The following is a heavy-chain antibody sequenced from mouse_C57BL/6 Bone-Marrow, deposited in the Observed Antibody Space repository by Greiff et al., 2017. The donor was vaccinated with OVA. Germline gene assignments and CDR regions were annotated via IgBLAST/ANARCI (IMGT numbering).Heavy chain of an antibody. J-gene: IGHJ3*01. Sequence: QVQLQQPGAELVKPGASVKLSCKASGYTFTSYWMHWVKQRPGRGLDWIGRIDPNSGGTKYNEKFKSKATLTVDKPSSTAYMQLSSLTSEDSAVYYFASSGVYYYGSSDEGFAYWGQGTLVTVSA. CDR3: ASSGVYYYGSSDEGFAY. D-gene: IGHD1-1*01. CDR1: GYTFTSYW. CDR2: IDPNSGGT. V-gene: IGHV1-72*01.